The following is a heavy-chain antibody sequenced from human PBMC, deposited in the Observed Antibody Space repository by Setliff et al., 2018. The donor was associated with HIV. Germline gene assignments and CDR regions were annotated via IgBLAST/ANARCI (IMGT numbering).Heavy chain of an antibody. CDR2: VGAYNGHT. Sequence: ASVKVSCKASGFSFNTFGISWVRQAPGQGLEWMGWVGAYNGHTNYAQKFQVKFIMTTDTSTSTAYMELWNLRSDDTALYYCARDRGYDVDTFDSWGQGTLVTVSS. D-gene: IGHD5-12*01. J-gene: IGHJ4*02. CDR1: GFSFNTFG. V-gene: IGHV1-18*01. CDR3: ARDRGYDVDTFDS.